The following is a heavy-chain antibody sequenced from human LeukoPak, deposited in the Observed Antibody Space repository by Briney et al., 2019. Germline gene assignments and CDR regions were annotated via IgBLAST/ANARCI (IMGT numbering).Heavy chain of an antibody. V-gene: IGHV3-23*01. Sequence: GGSLRLSCAASGFTFSSYAITWVRQAPGKGLEWVSAVSSNGAKTYYADSVKGRFTISRDNYKNMVFLQMNSLRAEDTAVYYCAKEGQWPNYYYGMDVWGQGTTVTVSS. D-gene: IGHD6-19*01. J-gene: IGHJ6*02. CDR1: GFTFSSYA. CDR2: VSSNGAKT. CDR3: AKEGQWPNYYYGMDV.